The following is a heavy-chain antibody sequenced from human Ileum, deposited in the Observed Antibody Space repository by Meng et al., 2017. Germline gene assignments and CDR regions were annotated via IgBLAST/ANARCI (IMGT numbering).Heavy chain of an antibody. D-gene: IGHD7-27*01. J-gene: IGHJ4*02. CDR3: ARDYWGSLDY. CDR2: AANSFDPSP. CDR1: GGSVSSAAYQ. V-gene: IGHV4-61*08. Sequence: HVQLQEAGRVLVRPSETLSLMCTVLGGSVSSAAYQWGWIRQPPGKGLEWIGYAANSFDPSPNYNPSLKSRVTISLDTPKNQFSLKLTSVTAADTAVYYCARDYWGSLDYWGQGILVTVSS.